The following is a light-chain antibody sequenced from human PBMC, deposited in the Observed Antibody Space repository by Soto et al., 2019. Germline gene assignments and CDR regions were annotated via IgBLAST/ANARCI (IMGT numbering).Light chain of an antibody. CDR2: KAS. CDR1: QSINSW. V-gene: IGKV1-5*03. CDR3: QQYNSPLT. J-gene: IGKJ4*01. Sequence: DIQMTQSPSTLSASVGDRVIITCRASQSINSWLAWYQQKPGKAPKLLIYKASTLEDGVSSRFSGSGSGTEFTLTISNLQPDDFATYFCQQYNSPLTFGGGTKVEIK.